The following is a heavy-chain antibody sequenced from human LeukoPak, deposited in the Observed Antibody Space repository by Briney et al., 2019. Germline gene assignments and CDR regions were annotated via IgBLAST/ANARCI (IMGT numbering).Heavy chain of an antibody. J-gene: IGHJ6*03. V-gene: IGHV4-30-2*01. CDR1: GGSISSGGSY. Sequence: SEILSLTCTVSGGSISSGGSYWSWIRQPPGKGLEWIGYIYHSGSTYYNPSLKSRVTISVDRSKNQFSLRLSSVTAADTAVYYCARGRRFLEWLYDYYYMDVWGKGTTVTVSS. CDR2: IYHSGST. CDR3: ARGRRFLEWLYDYYYMDV. D-gene: IGHD3-3*01.